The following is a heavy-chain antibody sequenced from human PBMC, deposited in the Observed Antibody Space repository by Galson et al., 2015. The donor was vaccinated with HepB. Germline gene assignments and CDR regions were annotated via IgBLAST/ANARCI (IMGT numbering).Heavy chain of an antibody. CDR3: AGSPYSSSFAFDL. V-gene: IGHV4-39*01. J-gene: IGHJ5*02. CDR1: GGSISNSDYY. Sequence: ETLSLTCTVSGGSISNSDYYWGWIRQPPGKGLEWIGSIYYSGSTYHNPSLKSRVTISVDTSKNQFSLKLTSVTAADTAVYYCAGSPYSSSFAFDLWGQGTLVTVSS. D-gene: IGHD2-2*01. CDR2: IYYSGST.